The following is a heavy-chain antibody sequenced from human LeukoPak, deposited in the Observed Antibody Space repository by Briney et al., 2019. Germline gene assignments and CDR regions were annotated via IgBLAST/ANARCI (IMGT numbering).Heavy chain of an antibody. CDR3: ARRSRVSSDY. Sequence: PSETLSLTFTVSGGSISSSSYYWDWIRPPPGKGLEWIGSIYYSGSTYYNPSLKSRVTISVDTSKNQFSLKLSSVTAADTAVYYCARRSRVSSDYWGQGTLVTVSS. V-gene: IGHV4-39*01. D-gene: IGHD2-15*01. J-gene: IGHJ4*02. CDR2: IYYSGST. CDR1: GGSISSSSYY.